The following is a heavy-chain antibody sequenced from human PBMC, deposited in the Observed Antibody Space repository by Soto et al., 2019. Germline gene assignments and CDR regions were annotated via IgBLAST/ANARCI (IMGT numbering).Heavy chain of an antibody. Sequence: EVQLLDFGGDLVQPGGSLRLSCAASGFTFSNYAMSWVRQAQGRGLEWVSAISGSGGSTYSADSVKGRFTISRDNSKNTLYLQMDSLRAEDTAVYYCAKGNNLEWFLSPIAYWGQGTLVTVSS. D-gene: IGHD3-3*01. V-gene: IGHV3-23*01. J-gene: IGHJ4*02. CDR1: GFTFSNYA. CDR2: ISGSGGST. CDR3: AKGNNLEWFLSPIAY.